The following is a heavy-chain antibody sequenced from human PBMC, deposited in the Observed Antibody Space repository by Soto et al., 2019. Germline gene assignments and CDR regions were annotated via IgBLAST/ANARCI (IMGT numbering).Heavy chain of an antibody. D-gene: IGHD5-12*01. CDR2: IYYSGST. Sequence: PSETLSLTCTVSGGSISSYYWSWIRQPPGKGLEWIGYIYYSGSTNYNPSLKSRVTISVDTSKNQFPLKLSSVTAADTAVYYCARHRVSGYDSLPFDPWGQGTLVTVSS. J-gene: IGHJ5*02. V-gene: IGHV4-59*08. CDR3: ARHRVSGYDSLPFDP. CDR1: GGSISSYY.